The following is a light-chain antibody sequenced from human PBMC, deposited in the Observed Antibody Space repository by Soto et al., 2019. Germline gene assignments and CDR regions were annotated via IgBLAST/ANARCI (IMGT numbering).Light chain of an antibody. Sequence: QSVLTQPASVSGSPGLSITIACTGTNRDVGSYNLVSWYQQRPGEAPKLIISEVRNRPSGISYRFTGSKSGNTASLTISGLQAEDEADYYCSSYTTTSTLVFGGGTKLTVL. CDR3: SSYTTTSTLV. CDR2: EVR. CDR1: NRDVGSYNL. J-gene: IGLJ3*02. V-gene: IGLV2-14*01.